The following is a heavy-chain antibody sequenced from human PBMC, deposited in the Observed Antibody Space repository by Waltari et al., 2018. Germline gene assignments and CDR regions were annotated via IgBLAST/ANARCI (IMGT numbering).Heavy chain of an antibody. CDR1: GGSISSGGYY. V-gene: IGHV4-31*03. D-gene: IGHD3-22*01. CDR3: ARDAYYYDSSGSPGGAFDI. J-gene: IGHJ3*02. CDR2: IYYRGSP. Sequence: QVQLQESGPGLVKPSQTLSLTCTVSGGSISSGGYYWSWIRQHPGKGLEWIGYIYYRGSPYYNPALKSRVTISVDTSKIQFSLKLSSVTAADTAVYYCARDAYYYDSSGSPGGAFDIWGQGTMVTVSS.